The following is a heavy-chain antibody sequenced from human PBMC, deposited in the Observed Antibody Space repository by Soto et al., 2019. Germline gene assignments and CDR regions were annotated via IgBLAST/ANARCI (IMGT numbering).Heavy chain of an antibody. D-gene: IGHD3-9*01. CDR2: MNPNSGNT. Sequence: GASVKVSCKASGYTFTSYDNNWVRQATGQGLEWMGWMNPNSGNTGYAQKFQGRVTMTRNTSISTAYMELSSLRSEDTAVYYCARDRILTGYYAYYYYYYGMDVWGQGTTVTVSS. V-gene: IGHV1-8*01. J-gene: IGHJ6*02. CDR3: ARDRILTGYYAYYYYYYGMDV. CDR1: GYTFTSYD.